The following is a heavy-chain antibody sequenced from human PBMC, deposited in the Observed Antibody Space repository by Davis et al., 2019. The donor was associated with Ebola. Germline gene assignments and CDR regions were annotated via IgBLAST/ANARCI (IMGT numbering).Heavy chain of an antibody. Sequence: MPSETLSLTCAVYGGSFSGYDWSWIRQPPGKGLEWIGEINHSGSTNYNPSLKSRVTISVDKSKNQFSLKLSSVTAADTAVYYCARDTARINGAYVVNAFDIWGQGTMVTVSS. J-gene: IGHJ3*02. CDR3: ARDTARINGAYVVNAFDI. CDR2: INHSGST. D-gene: IGHD4-17*01. CDR1: GGSFSGYD. V-gene: IGHV4-34*01.